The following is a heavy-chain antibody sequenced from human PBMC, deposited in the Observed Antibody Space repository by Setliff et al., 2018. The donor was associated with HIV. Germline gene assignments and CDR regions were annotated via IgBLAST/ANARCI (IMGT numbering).Heavy chain of an antibody. Sequence: TLSLPCTVSGGSISRSTHHWAWTRQPPGKGLEWIGALSSKGQAYYNPSLKSRVAISIDSSKNLFSLRLDSLTAADTAVYYCAAQDLDLVKYYYMDYWGPGALVTVSS. CDR2: LSSKGQA. CDR1: GGSISRSTHH. V-gene: IGHV4-39*07. D-gene: IGHD2-21*01. J-gene: IGHJ4*02. CDR3: AAQDLDLVKYYYMDY.